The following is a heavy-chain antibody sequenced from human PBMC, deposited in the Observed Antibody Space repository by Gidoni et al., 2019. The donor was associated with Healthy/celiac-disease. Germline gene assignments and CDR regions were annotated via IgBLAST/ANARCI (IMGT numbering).Heavy chain of an antibody. V-gene: IGHV3-23*01. CDR2: ISGSGGST. CDR3: ASSHSSSWYQFDY. Sequence: EVQLLESGGGLVQPGGSLRLSCAASGFTFSSYAMSWVRQAPGKGLEWVSAISGSGGSTYYADSVKGRFTISRDNSKNTLYLQMNSLRAEDTAVYYCASSHSSSWYQFDYWGQGTLVTVSS. CDR1: GFTFSSYA. D-gene: IGHD6-13*01. J-gene: IGHJ4*02.